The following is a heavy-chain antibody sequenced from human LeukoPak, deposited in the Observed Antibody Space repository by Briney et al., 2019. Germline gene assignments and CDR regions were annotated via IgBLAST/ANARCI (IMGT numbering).Heavy chain of an antibody. CDR2: IWYEGQTK. J-gene: IGHJ4*02. CDR1: GFIFSNYG. CDR3: AREWGRIAVAGGPGY. V-gene: IGHV3-33*01. D-gene: IGHD6-19*01. Sequence: GGSLRLSCEASGFIFSNYGMHWVRQAPGKGLEWLALIWYEGQTKFYADSVKGRFTISRDNSGNTLFLHTTNLRVEDTAVYYCAREWGRIAVAGGPGYWGQGALVTVSS.